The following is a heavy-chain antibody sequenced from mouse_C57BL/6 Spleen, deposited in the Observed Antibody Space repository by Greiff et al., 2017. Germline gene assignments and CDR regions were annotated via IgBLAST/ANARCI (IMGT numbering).Heavy chain of an antibody. CDR1: GFTFSSYA. V-gene: IGHV5-4*03. Sequence: DVMLVESGGGLVKPGGSLKLSCAASGFTFSSYAMSWVRQTPEKRLEWVATISDGGSYTYYPDNVKGRFTISRDNAKNNLYLQMSHLKSEDTAMYYCARAPSYWYFDVWGTGTTVTVSS. CDR2: ISDGGSYT. CDR3: ARAPSYWYFDV. J-gene: IGHJ1*03.